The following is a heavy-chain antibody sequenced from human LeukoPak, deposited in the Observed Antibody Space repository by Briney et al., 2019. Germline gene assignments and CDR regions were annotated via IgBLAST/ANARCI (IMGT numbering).Heavy chain of an antibody. D-gene: IGHD2-15*01. Sequence: GGSLRLSCAASGFTFSSYGMHWVRQAPGKGLEWVAVISYDGSNKYYADSVKGRFTISRDNSKNTLYLQMNSLRAEDTAVYYCAKDFLRVAPYYFDYWGQGTLVTVSS. CDR1: GFTFSSYG. CDR2: ISYDGSNK. J-gene: IGHJ4*02. CDR3: AKDFLRVAPYYFDY. V-gene: IGHV3-30*18.